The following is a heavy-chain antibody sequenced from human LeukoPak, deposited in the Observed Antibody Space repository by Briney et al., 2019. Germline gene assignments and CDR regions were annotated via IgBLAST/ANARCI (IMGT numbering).Heavy chain of an antibody. CDR3: AKDSSGWQGTRFDY. J-gene: IGHJ4*02. V-gene: IGHV3-23*01. Sequence: PGGSLRLSCAASGFTFSSYGMHWVRQAPGKGLEWVSAISGSGGSTYYADSVKGRFTISRDNAKNTLYLQMNSLRAEDTAVYYCAKDSSGWQGTRFDYWGQGTLVTVSS. D-gene: IGHD6-19*01. CDR2: ISGSGGST. CDR1: GFTFSSYG.